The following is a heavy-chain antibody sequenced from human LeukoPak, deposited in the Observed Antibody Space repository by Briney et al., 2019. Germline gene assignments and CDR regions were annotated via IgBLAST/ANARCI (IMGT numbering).Heavy chain of an antibody. CDR2: IIPIFGTT. CDR3: ARTYDYGDYNFDY. J-gene: IGHJ4*02. Sequence: SVKVSCKASGGTFSNYGITWVRQAPGQGLEWMGGIIPIFGTTNYAQKFQGRVTITTDESTSTAYMELSSLRSEDTAVYYCARTYDYGDYNFDYWGQGTLVTVSS. CDR1: GGTFSNYG. V-gene: IGHV1-69*05. D-gene: IGHD4-17*01.